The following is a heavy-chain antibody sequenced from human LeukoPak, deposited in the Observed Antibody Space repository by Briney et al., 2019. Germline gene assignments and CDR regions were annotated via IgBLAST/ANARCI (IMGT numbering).Heavy chain of an antibody. Sequence: GESLKISCKGSGYSCTSYWIAWVRQMPGKGLEWMGIIYPGDSDTRYSPSFQGQVTISADRSISTAYLQWSSLKASDTAMYYCARRGTAMTGFFDYWGQGTLVTVSS. CDR1: GYSCTSYW. V-gene: IGHV5-51*01. CDR2: IYPGDSDT. J-gene: IGHJ4*02. D-gene: IGHD5-18*01. CDR3: ARRGTAMTGFFDY.